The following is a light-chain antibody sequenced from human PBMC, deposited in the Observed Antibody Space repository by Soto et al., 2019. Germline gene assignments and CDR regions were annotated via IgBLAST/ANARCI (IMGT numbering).Light chain of an antibody. CDR2: DAS. J-gene: IGKJ1*01. V-gene: IGKV1-5*01. Sequence: DIQMTQSPSTLSASLGDRVTITCLASQTISSWLAWYQQKPGKAPKLLIFDASTLDSGVPSRFSGSGSGTEFTLTISSLQPDDFATYYCQQYNFYSGTFGQGTKVDI. CDR3: QQYNFYSGT. CDR1: QTISSW.